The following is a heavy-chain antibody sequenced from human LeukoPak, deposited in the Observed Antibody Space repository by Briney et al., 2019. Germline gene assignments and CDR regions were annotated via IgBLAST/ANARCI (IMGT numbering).Heavy chain of an antibody. V-gene: IGHV1-18*04. D-gene: IGHD1-20*01. CDR2: ISAYSGDT. J-gene: IGHJ4*02. CDR1: GYTFTGYY. CDR3: ARDDSTITGTWVQFDY. Sequence: GASVKVSCKASGYTFTGYYMHWVRHAPGQGLEWMGWISAYSGDTNYPQKLQDRITMTTDTSTSTAYMELRSLRSDDTAVYYCARDDSTITGTWVQFDYWGQGTLVTVSS.